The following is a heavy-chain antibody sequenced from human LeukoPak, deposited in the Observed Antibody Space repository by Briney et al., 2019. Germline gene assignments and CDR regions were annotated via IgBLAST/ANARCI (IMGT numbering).Heavy chain of an antibody. CDR3: ATAWGGSYCSGGSCYWY. CDR1: GYTLTELS. CDR2: FDPEDGET. J-gene: IGHJ4*02. V-gene: IGHV1-24*01. D-gene: IGHD2-15*01. Sequence: ASVKVSCKVSGYTLTELSMHWVRQAPGKGLEWMGGFDPEDGETIYAQKFQGRVTMTEDTSTDTAYMELSSLRSEDTPVYYCATAWGGSYCSGGSCYWYWGQGTLVTVSS.